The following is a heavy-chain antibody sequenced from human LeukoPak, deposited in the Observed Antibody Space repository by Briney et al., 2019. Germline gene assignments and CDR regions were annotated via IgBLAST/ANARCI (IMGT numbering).Heavy chain of an antibody. CDR1: GFTFNTYA. CDR2: ISDSGGSA. J-gene: IGHJ4*02. CDR3: ARADWDTAMIDY. D-gene: IGHD5-18*01. V-gene: IGHV3-23*01. Sequence: PGGSLRLSCAASGFTFNTYAMSWVRQAPGKGLEWVSAISDSGGSAYYADSVKGRFTISRDNSKNTLYLQMNSLRAEDTAVYYCARADWDTAMIDYWGQGTLVTVSS.